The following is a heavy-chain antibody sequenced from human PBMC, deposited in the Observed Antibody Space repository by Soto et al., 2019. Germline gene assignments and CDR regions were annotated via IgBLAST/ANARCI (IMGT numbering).Heavy chain of an antibody. CDR3: ARSYDFWSGQNWFDP. CDR1: EFTFSSYT. V-gene: IGHV3-21*01. Sequence: PGGYLRLSCAASEFTFSSYTMNCVRQAPGKGLEWVSSISSSISYIYYADSVKGRFTISRDNAKNSLYLQMNSLRAEDTAVYYCARSYDFWSGQNWFDPWGQGTLVTVSS. CDR2: ISSSISYI. D-gene: IGHD3-3*01. J-gene: IGHJ5*02.